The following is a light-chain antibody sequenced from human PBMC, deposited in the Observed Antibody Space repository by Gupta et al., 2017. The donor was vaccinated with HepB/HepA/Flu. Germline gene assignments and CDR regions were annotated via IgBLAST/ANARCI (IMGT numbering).Light chain of an antibody. CDR1: SSDIGNNY. Sequence: QSALTQPPSVSAAPGHRVPIYCSGSSSDIGNNYVSWYQHLPGTAPKPLIYDNNKRTSGIPDRFSGFRSGTPANPGTTGVQSGDEADDYGGTWDNSLSAGQGVFGGGTKLTVL. V-gene: IGLV1-51*01. J-gene: IGLJ3*02. CDR3: GTWDNSLSAGQGV. CDR2: DNN.